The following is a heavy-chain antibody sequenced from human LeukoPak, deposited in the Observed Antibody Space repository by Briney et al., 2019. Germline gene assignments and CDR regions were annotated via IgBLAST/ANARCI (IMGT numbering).Heavy chain of an antibody. CDR2: INHSGST. V-gene: IGHV4-34*01. D-gene: IGHD3-22*01. J-gene: IGHJ4*02. CDR1: GGSFSGYY. CDR3: ASYYDSSGPLGY. Sequence: SETLSLTCAVYGGSFSGYYWSWIRQPPGKGLEWIGEINHSGSTNYNPSLKSRVTISVDTSKNQFSLKLSSVTAADTAVYYCASYYDSSGPLGYWGQGTLVTVSS.